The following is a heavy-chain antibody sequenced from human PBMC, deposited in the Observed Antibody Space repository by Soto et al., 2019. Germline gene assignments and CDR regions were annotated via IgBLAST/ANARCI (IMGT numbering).Heavy chain of an antibody. D-gene: IGHD6-13*01. J-gene: IGHJ4*02. Sequence: PSETLSLTCTVPDGSISRRIYYWGWIRQPPGKGLEWIGSVHYSGSTYYNPSLKSRVTISVDTSKNQFSLNLTSVTAADTAVYYCARLAATGTVDYWGQGTLVTVSS. V-gene: IGHV4-39*01. CDR1: DGSISRRIYY. CDR3: ARLAATGTVDY. CDR2: VHYSGST.